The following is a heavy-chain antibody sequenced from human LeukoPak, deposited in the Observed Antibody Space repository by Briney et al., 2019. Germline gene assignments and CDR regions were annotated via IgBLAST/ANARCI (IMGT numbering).Heavy chain of an antibody. J-gene: IGHJ4*02. Sequence: GASVKVSCKASGYTFTSYDINWVRQAPGQGLEWMGWMNPNSGNTGYAQKFQGRVTMTRNTSISTAYMELGRLRSEDTAVYYCARAGARQIAAVGYWGQGTLVTVSS. V-gene: IGHV1-8*01. D-gene: IGHD6-13*01. CDR2: MNPNSGNT. CDR1: GYTFTSYD. CDR3: ARAGARQIAAVGY.